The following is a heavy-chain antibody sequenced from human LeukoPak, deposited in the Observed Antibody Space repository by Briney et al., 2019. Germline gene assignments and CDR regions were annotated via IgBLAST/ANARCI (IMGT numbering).Heavy chain of an antibody. D-gene: IGHD6-13*01. CDR2: IYYSRST. J-gene: IGHJ4*02. Sequence: NPSETLSLTCTVYGGSISSGDYYWTWIRQHPGKGLEWIVCIYYSRSTYYNLSLKGRVIISADTTKNYFSLKLSSVTAADTAVYYCARVREATIAPFFDYWGQGILVPVSS. CDR1: GGSISSGDYY. CDR3: ARVREATIAPFFDY. V-gene: IGHV4-31*03.